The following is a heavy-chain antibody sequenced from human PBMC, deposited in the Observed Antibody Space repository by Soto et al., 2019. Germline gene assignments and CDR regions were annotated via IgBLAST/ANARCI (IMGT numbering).Heavy chain of an antibody. CDR1: GFTFSDFG. Sequence: QSGGSLRLSCKASGFTFSDFGMHWVRQAPGKGLEWVSAIWYDGSYQYYADPVRGRFTTSRDNSNNTLFLQMNSLRVEDTAVYYCANLDIVVAYDAFDIWGQGTMVTVSS. J-gene: IGHJ3*02. CDR3: ANLDIVVAYDAFDI. D-gene: IGHD2-15*01. CDR2: IWYDGSYQ. V-gene: IGHV3-33*03.